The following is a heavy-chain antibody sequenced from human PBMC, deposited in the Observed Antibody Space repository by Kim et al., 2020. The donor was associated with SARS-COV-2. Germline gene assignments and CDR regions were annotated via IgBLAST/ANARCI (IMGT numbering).Heavy chain of an antibody. Sequence: GGSLRLSCAASGFTFSSYWMHWVRQAPGKGLVWVSRINSDGSSTSYADSVKGRFTISRDNAKNTLYLQMNSLRAEDTAVYYCAREEVATPELWSYYYYYYGMDVWGQRTTVTVSS. CDR1: GFTFSSYW. D-gene: IGHD5-18*01. CDR3: AREEVATPELWSYYYYYYGMDV. CDR2: INSDGSST. J-gene: IGHJ6*02. V-gene: IGHV3-74*01.